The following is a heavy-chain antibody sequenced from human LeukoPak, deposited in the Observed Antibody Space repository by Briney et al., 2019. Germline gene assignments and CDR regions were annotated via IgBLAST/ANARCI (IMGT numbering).Heavy chain of an antibody. CDR3: VYDSSGYFVY. D-gene: IGHD3-22*01. CDR1: GFTFSTYS. CDR2: ISSSSTYI. V-gene: IGHV3-21*01. J-gene: IGHJ4*02. Sequence: GGSLRLSCAASGFTFSTYSMNWVRQAPGKGLEWVSSISSSSTYIYYADSVKGRFTISRDNAKNSLYLQMNSLRAEDTAVYYCVYDSSGYFVYWGQGTLVTVS.